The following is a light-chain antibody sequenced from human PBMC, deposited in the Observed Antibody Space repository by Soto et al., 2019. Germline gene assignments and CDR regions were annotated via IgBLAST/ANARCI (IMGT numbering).Light chain of an antibody. Sequence: DIQMTQSPSALSASVGDRVTITCRASQTTTNYLNWYQKKPGKAPKLLIYGTSTLESEVSSRFSGSGSGTEFTLTSRNVQPEDFATYYCQQSHSTHTYTFGKGTKLEIK. CDR1: QTTTNY. V-gene: IGKV1-39*01. CDR3: QQSHSTHTYT. CDR2: GTS. J-gene: IGKJ2*01.